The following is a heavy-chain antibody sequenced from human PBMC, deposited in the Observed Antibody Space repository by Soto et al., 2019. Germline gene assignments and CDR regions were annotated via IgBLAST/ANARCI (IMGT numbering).Heavy chain of an antibody. CDR2: IKQDGRNK. J-gene: IGHJ5*02. V-gene: IGHV3-7*01. D-gene: IGHD3-10*01. Sequence: EVQLVESGGGVVQPGGSLRLSCVASGFTFSSYWMAWVRQIPGKGLEWVASIKQDGRNKYYVDSVKGRFTISRDDTKNSLYLQMNSLGDADTAMYYGVRGPNYGLRRDFFDPWGQGTLVTVSS. CDR3: VRGPNYGLRRDFFDP. CDR1: GFTFSSYW.